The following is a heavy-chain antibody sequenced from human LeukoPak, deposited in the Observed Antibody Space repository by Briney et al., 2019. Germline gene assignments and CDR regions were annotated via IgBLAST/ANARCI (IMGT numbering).Heavy chain of an antibody. J-gene: IGHJ5*02. Sequence: SETLSLTCAVSGGSISSGGYSWSWIRQPPGKGLEWFGYIYHSGSTYYNPSLKSRVTISVDRSKNQFSLKLSSVTAADTAVYYCARSGNYYDSSGYYTRPPKYNWFDPWGQGTLVTVSS. CDR3: ARSGNYYDSSGYYTRPPKYNWFDP. CDR1: GGSISSGGYS. V-gene: IGHV4-30-2*01. CDR2: IYHSGST. D-gene: IGHD3-22*01.